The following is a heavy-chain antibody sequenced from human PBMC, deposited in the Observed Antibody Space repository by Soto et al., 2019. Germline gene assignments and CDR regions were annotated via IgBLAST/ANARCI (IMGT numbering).Heavy chain of an antibody. J-gene: IGHJ6*02. CDR3: ARIRCSGGSCYVYDMDV. CDR1: GYTFTSYG. CDR2: ISAYNGNT. D-gene: IGHD2-15*01. Sequence: ASVKVSCKASGYTFTSYGINWVRQAPGQGLEWMGWISAYNGNTNYAQKLQGRVTITTDTSTSTAYMDLRSLRSDDTAVYYFARIRCSGGSCYVYDMDVWGQGTTVTVSS. V-gene: IGHV1-18*01.